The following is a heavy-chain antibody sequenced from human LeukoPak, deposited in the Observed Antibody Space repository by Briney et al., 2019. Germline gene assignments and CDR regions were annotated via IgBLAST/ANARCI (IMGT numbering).Heavy chain of an antibody. CDR2: ISSSSSTI. J-gene: IGHJ5*02. D-gene: IGHD3-9*01. CDR1: GFTFSSYS. Sequence: GGSLRLSCAASGFTFSSYSMNWVRQAPGKGLEWVSYISSSSSTIYYADSVKGRFTISRDNAKNSLYLQMNSLRAEDTAVYYCARALRYFDWLSTSPEYNWFDPWGQGTLVTVAS. V-gene: IGHV3-48*01. CDR3: ARALRYFDWLSTSPEYNWFDP.